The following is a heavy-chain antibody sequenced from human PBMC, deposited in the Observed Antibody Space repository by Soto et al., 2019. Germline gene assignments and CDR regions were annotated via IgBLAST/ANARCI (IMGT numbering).Heavy chain of an antibody. V-gene: IGHV1-69*08. J-gene: IGHJ4*02. D-gene: IGHD2-2*01. CDR3: ARDCSSTSCYDGEAAFDY. CDR2: IIPILGIA. CDR1: GGTFSSYT. Sequence: QVQLVQSGAEVKKPGSSVKVSCKASGGTFSSYTISWVRQAPGQGLEWMGRIIPILGIANYAQKFQGRVTITADKPTSTAYMELSSLRSEDTAVYYCARDCSSTSCYDGEAAFDYWGQGTLVTVSS.